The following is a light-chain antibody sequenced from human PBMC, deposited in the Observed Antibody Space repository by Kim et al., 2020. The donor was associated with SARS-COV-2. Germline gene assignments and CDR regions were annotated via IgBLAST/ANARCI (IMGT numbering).Light chain of an antibody. CDR2: GAS. CDR3: QQYGSSPFT. CDR1: ESVGSSY. J-gene: IGKJ3*01. Sequence: SAGEIATPSCRASESVGSSYLAWYQQKPGQAPRLLIYGASTRATGIPDRFSGSGSGTDCTLTISRLEPEDFAVYYCQQYGSSPFTFGPGTKVDIK. V-gene: IGKV3-20*01.